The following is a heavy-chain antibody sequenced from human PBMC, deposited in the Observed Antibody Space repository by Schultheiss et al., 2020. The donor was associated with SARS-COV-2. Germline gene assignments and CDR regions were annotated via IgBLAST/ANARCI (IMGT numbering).Heavy chain of an antibody. CDR1: GFTFGDYA. D-gene: IGHD2-2*01. V-gene: IGHV3-30*01. CDR3: ATTYYCSDTSCFPPYYYYYGMDV. CDR2: ISYDGSNK. J-gene: IGHJ6*02. Sequence: GGSLRLSCAASGFTFGDYAMSWVRQAPGKGLEWVAVISYDGSNKYYADSVKGRFTISRDNSKNTVNLQMDSLRVEDTAVFYCATTYYCSDTSCFPPYYYYYGMDVWGQGTTVTVSS.